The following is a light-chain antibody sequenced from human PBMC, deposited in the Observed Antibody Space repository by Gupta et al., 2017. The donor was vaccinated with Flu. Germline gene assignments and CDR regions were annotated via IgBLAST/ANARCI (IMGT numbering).Light chain of an antibody. CDR2: GVT. Sequence: SALTQPASVSESPGQSITIPCSGINRDIGVYNTVSWYQQQPGKVPTLMIYGVTSRPTGISNRFSGSKSGNTSSLTISEREAEDEADYYCSAYARGSNWVFGGGTRLTVL. CDR3: SAYARGSNWV. CDR1: NRDIGVYNT. J-gene: IGLJ3*02. V-gene: IGLV2-14*03.